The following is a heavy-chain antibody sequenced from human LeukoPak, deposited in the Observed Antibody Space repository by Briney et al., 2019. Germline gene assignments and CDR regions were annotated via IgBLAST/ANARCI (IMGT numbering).Heavy chain of an antibody. V-gene: IGHV4-30-2*01. CDR1: GGSISSGGYY. CDR2: IYHSGST. D-gene: IGHD3-10*01. CDR3: ARDPRLASITMVRGAPGWFDP. J-gene: IGHJ5*02. Sequence: PSQTLSLTCTVSGGSISSGGYYWSWIRQPPGKGLEWIGYIYHSGSTYYNPSLKSRVTISVDRSKNQFSLKLSSVTAADTAVYYCARDPRLASITMVRGAPGWFDPWGQGTLVTVSS.